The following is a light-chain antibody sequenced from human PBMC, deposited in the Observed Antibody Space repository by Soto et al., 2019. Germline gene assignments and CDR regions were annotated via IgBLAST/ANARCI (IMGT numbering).Light chain of an antibody. V-gene: IGKV1-5*01. CDR2: DAS. J-gene: IGKJ5*01. Sequence: DIQVTHSPATGSASVGDRVTITCRASQSISSWLAWYQQKPGKAPKLLIYDASSLQSGVPSRFSATVSGTEFSLTITSLQPEDFATYYCQQLFDSPITFGQGTRLEIK. CDR1: QSISSW. CDR3: QQLFDSPIT.